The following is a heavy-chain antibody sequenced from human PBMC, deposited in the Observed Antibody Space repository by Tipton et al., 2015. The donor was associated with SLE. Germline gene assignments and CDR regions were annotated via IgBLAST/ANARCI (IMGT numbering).Heavy chain of an antibody. D-gene: IGHD2-21*01. CDR1: GFTFSSYG. Sequence: SGFTFSSYGMHWVRQAPGKGLEWVAFIRYDGSNKYYADSVKGRFTLSRDNSKNTLFLQMNSLRPEDTAVYFCASGLASDFEYWGRGTLVTVSS. CDR3: ASGLASDFEY. V-gene: IGHV3-30*02. J-gene: IGHJ4*02. CDR2: IRYDGSNK.